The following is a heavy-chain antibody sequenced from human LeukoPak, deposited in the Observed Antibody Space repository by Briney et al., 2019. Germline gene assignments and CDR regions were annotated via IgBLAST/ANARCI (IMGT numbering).Heavy chain of an antibody. Sequence: ASVKVSCKASGYTFIGFYMHWIRQAPGQGLEWMGWINPDSGATNYAQNFQGRVTVTRDTSLTTLYMELTGLRSDDTALYSCARAGLRWKRQAHYFDYWGPGTLVTVPP. J-gene: IGHJ4*02. CDR2: INPDSGAT. V-gene: IGHV1-2*02. D-gene: IGHD1-1*01. CDR1: GYTFIGFY. CDR3: ARAGLRWKRQAHYFDY.